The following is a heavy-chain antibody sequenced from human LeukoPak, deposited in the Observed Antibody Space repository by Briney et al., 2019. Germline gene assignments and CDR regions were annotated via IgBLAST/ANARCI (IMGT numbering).Heavy chain of an antibody. J-gene: IGHJ5*02. CDR3: AKGAGGFSYYNWFDP. CDR2: IYYSGTT. V-gene: IGHV4-39*07. D-gene: IGHD5-18*01. Sequence: SETLSLTCTVSGGSISSSPYYWGWIRQPPGKGLEWIGSIYYSGTTHYNPSLESRVTISVDTSKNQFSLKLATVTAADTAIYYCAKGAGGFSYYNWFDPWGQGTLVTVSS. CDR1: GGSISSSPYY.